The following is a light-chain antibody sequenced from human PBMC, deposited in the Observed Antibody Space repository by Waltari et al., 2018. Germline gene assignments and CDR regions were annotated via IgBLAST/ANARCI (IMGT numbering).Light chain of an antibody. Sequence: QSALTQPASVSGSPGKSITISCTGTSKDIGFYDYVPCYQRYQGKAPKLILYDLSIRPVGLSNRVSGSKSGSTSSPTISGLQAEDDADYYCISYSSSSTLVVFVGGAKLTV. CDR1: SKDIGFYDY. CDR2: DLS. J-gene: IGLJ3*02. CDR3: ISYSSSSTLVV. V-gene: IGLV2-14*01.